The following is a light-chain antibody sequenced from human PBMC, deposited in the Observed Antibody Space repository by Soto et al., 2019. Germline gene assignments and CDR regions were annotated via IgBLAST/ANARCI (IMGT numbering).Light chain of an antibody. CDR2: MAS. V-gene: IGKV1-5*03. J-gene: IGKJ2*01. Sequence: DIQMTQSPSTLSASVGDRVTITCRASQSISSWLAWYQQKPGKAPNLLIYMASTLQSGVSSRFSGSGSGTEFTLTLTSLQPDDFATYYCQQYNSYPYTFAQGTKLEIK. CDR1: QSISSW. CDR3: QQYNSYPYT.